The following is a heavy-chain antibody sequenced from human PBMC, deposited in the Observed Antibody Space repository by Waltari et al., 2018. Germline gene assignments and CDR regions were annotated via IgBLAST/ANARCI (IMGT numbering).Heavy chain of an antibody. CDR1: GGSISGNY. D-gene: IGHD2-2*01. V-gene: IGHV4-4*07. Sequence: QVQLQESGPGLVKPSDTLSLTCIVSGGSISGNYCTWIRQPAGTGLEWIGRIYSSGSTNYNPSLKSRVAMSIDTSKNQFSLKLTSVTAADTAVYYCARPKWRTSWKMGEFDPWGQGTLVTVSS. J-gene: IGHJ5*02. CDR2: IYSSGST. CDR3: ARPKWRTSWKMGEFDP.